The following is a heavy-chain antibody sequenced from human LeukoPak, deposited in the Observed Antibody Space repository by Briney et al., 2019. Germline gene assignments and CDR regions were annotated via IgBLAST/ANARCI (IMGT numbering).Heavy chain of an antibody. J-gene: IGHJ4*02. CDR1: GFTFSTSW. Sequence: GGSLRLSCAASGFTFSTSWMTWVRQAPGKGLEWVAHINADGSEKYYVDSVKGRFTIPRDNAKRSAYLQMNSLRVEDTAVYYCARGHYGRDYWGQGTLVTVSS. CDR2: INADGSEK. CDR3: ARGHYGRDY. V-gene: IGHV3-7*04. D-gene: IGHD4-17*01.